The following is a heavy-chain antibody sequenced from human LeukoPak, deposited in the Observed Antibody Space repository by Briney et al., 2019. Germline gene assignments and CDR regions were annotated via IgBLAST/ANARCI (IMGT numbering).Heavy chain of an antibody. CDR1: GGSISSYY. D-gene: IGHD6-19*01. CDR3: AKGMESGYSSGWYPSFDY. Sequence: PSETLSLTCTVSGGSISSYYWSWIRQPAGKGLEWIGRIYTSGSTNYNPSLKSRVTMSVDTSKNQFSLKLSSVTAADTAVYYCAKGMESGYSSGWYPSFDYWGQGTLVTVSS. J-gene: IGHJ4*02. V-gene: IGHV4-4*07. CDR2: IYTSGST.